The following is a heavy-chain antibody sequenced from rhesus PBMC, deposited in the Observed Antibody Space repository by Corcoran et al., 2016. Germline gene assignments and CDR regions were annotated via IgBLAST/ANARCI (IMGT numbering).Heavy chain of an antibody. CDR1: GGSIIGGYY. J-gene: IGHJ4*01. Sequence: QVQLQESGPCLVKPSETLSLTCAVSGGSIIGGYYWGWLRQHPGKGLEWIGNISGNSASTYYNPSLKSRVTISKDTSKNQFSLKLSSVTAADTAVYYCARGVVMDYWGQGVLVTVSS. CDR3: ARGVVMDY. D-gene: IGHD2-39*01. CDR2: ISGNSAST. V-gene: IGHV4S7*01.